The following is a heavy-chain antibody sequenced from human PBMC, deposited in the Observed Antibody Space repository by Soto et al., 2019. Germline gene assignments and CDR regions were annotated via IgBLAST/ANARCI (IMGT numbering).Heavy chain of an antibody. CDR2: IYYSGST. D-gene: IGHD5-12*01. CDR3: ARGNSGYDFRGLFNY. J-gene: IGHJ4*02. Sequence: LSLTCTVSGGSISSSSYYWGWIRQPPGKGLEWIGSIYYSGSTYYNPSLKSRVTISVDTSKNQFSLKLSSVTAADTAVYYCARGNSGYDFRGLFNYWGQGTLVTVSS. CDR1: GGSISSSSYY. V-gene: IGHV4-39*01.